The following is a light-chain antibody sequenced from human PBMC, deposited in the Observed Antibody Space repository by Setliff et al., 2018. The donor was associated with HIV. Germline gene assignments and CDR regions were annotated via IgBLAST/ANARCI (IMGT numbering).Light chain of an antibody. J-gene: IGLJ2*01. CDR1: TSDVGSYIL. CDR2: EVT. Sequence: QSALTQPASVSASPGQSITISCTGTTSDVGSYILVSWYQQHPGRAPKLILYEVTNRPSGVSDRFSGSKSGNTASLTISGLQAEDEADYYCSSYTSSNPVVFGGGTKVTVL. CDR3: SSYTSSNPVV. V-gene: IGLV2-14*02.